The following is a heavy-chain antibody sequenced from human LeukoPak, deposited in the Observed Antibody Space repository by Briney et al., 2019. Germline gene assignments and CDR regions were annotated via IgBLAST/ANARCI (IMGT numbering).Heavy chain of an antibody. D-gene: IGHD6-13*01. CDR3: ARGVAAAPYYFDY. CDR2: IIPIFGTA. J-gene: IGHJ4*02. V-gene: IGHV1-69*05. CDR1: GGTFSSYA. Sequence: ASVKVSCKASGGTFSSYAISWVRQAPGQGLEWMGGIIPIFGTANYAQKFQGRVTITTDESTSTAYMELSSLRSEDTAVYYCARGVAAAPYYFDYWGQGTLVTVSS.